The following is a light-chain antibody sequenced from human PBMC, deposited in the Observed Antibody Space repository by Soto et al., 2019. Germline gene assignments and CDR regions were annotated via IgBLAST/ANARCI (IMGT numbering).Light chain of an antibody. CDR1: SSDIGAYNF. Sequence: QSALTQPASVSGSPGQSITISCTGTSSDIGAYNFVSWFQQHPGQAPKLMIYDVTYRPSGVSKRFSGSKSGNTASLTISGVQDEDEAQYYCSSYTGGSTVVFGGGTKLTVL. CDR2: DVT. J-gene: IGLJ3*02. V-gene: IGLV2-14*03. CDR3: SSYTGGSTVV.